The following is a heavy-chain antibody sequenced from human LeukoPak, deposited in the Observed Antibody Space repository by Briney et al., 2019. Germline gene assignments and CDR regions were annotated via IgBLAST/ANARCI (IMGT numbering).Heavy chain of an antibody. J-gene: IGHJ5*02. V-gene: IGHV1-18*01. CDR1: GYTFTSYG. D-gene: IGHD2-2*01. CDR3: AGEVVVIPTAISGWFDP. Sequence: ASVKVSCKASGYTFTSYGISWVRQAPGQGLEWMGWISAYNGNTNYAQKLQGRVTMTTDTSTSTAYMELSSLRSEDTAVYYCAGEVVVIPTAISGWFDPWGQGTLVTVSS. CDR2: ISAYNGNT.